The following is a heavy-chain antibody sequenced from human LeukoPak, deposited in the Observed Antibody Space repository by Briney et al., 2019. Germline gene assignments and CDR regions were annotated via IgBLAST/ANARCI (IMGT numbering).Heavy chain of an antibody. CDR3: ARAHYDSSGYYVSDYFDY. CDR1: GGSISSSNW. CDR2: INHSGST. J-gene: IGHJ4*02. V-gene: IGHV4-4*02. D-gene: IGHD3-22*01. Sequence: PSGTLSLTCAVSGGSISSSNWWSWVRQPPGKGLEWIGEINHSGSTNYNPSLKSRVIISVDTSKKQFSLKLSSVTAADTAVYYCARAHYDSSGYYVSDYFDYWGQGTLVTVSS.